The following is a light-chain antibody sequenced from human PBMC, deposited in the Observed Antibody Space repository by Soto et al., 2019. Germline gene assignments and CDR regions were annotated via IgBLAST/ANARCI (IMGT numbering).Light chain of an antibody. J-gene: IGLJ2*01. Sequence: QSVLTQSPSVSGAPGQRVTISCTGTSSDVGGYNYVSWYQQHPGKAPKLMIYDVSNRPSGVSNRFSGSKSGNTASLTISGLQAEDEADYYCSSYTSSSTPVVFGGGTKLTVL. V-gene: IGLV2-14*01. CDR2: DVS. CDR1: SSDVGGYNY. CDR3: SSYTSSSTPVV.